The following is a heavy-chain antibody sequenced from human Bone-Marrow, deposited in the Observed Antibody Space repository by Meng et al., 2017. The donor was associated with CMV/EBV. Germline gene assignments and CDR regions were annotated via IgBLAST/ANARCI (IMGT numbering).Heavy chain of an antibody. Sequence: GGSLRLSCAASGFTFSSYAMSWVRQAPGKGLEWVSAISGSGGSTYYADSVKGRFTISRDNSKNTLYLQMNSLRAEDTAVYYCARALTNYYYYAMDVWGQGTTVTVSS. V-gene: IGHV3-23*01. J-gene: IGHJ6*02. CDR2: ISGSGGST. CDR1: GFTFSSYA. D-gene: IGHD2-8*01. CDR3: ARALTNYYYYAMDV.